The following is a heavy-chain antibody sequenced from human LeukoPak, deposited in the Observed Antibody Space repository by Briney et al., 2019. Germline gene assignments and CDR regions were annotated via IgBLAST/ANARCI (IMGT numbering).Heavy chain of an antibody. D-gene: IGHD3-9*01. CDR2: IDPSDSNT. Sequence: GASLKISCKGSGYSFTSYWISWVRQMPGKGLEWMGRIDPSDSNTNYSPSFQGHVTISADKSISTAYLQWSSLKASDTAMYSCARTRHYDILTGYQEAAGAFDIWGQGTMVTVSS. CDR3: ARTRHYDILTGYQEAAGAFDI. V-gene: IGHV5-10-1*01. J-gene: IGHJ3*02. CDR1: GYSFTSYW.